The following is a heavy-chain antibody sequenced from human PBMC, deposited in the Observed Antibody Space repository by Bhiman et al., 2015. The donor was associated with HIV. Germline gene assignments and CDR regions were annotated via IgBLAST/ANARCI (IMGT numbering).Heavy chain of an antibody. CDR3: AKHSGSFPRSDYFDC. Sequence: EVQLVESGGGLVQPGGSLRLSCVVSGFTFRSCAMTWVRQTPGKGLEWVSSISGSGVSTHYTDSVKGRFSISRDNSKNTLYLQMNSLRPEDTAIYYCAKHSGSFPRSDYFDCRGQGTPVTVSS. D-gene: IGHD3-10*01. CDR2: ISGSGVST. V-gene: IGHV3-23*04. CDR1: GFTFRSCA. J-gene: IGHJ4*02.